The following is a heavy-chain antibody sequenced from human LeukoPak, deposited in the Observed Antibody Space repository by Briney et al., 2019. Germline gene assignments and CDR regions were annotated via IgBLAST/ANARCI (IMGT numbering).Heavy chain of an antibody. CDR3: AREQSARDYYDSSGYYLD. CDR1: GGTFSSYA. Sequence: GASVKVSCKASGGTFSSYAISWVRQAPGQGLEWMGGIIPIFGTANYAQKFQGRVTITTDESTSTAYMELSSLRSEDTAVYYCAREQSARDYYDSSGYYLDWGQGTLVTVSS. CDR2: IIPIFGTA. D-gene: IGHD3-22*01. J-gene: IGHJ4*02. V-gene: IGHV1-69*05.